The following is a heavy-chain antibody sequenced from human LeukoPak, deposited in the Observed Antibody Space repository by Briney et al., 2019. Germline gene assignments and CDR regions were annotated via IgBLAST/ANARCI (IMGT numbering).Heavy chain of an antibody. J-gene: IGHJ4*02. CDR2: INPNSGGT. CDR1: GYTFTAYY. CDR3: ARDYYDSSGYGSFHY. V-gene: IGHV1-2*02. D-gene: IGHD3-22*01. Sequence: ASVKVTLTSSGYTFTAYYMHLVRQAPGQGLEWMGWINPNSGGTNYAQKFQGRVTMTRDTSISTAYMELSRLRSDDTAVFYCARDYYDSSGYGSFHYWGQGTLVTVSS.